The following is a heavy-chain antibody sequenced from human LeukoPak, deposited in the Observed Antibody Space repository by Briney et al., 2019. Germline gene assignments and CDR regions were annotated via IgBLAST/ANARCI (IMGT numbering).Heavy chain of an antibody. CDR2: IYYSGSY. Sequence: SETLSLTCTVSGGSISSGGYYWSWLRQHPGKGLEWIGYIYYSGSYYYNPSLKSRVTISVDTSKNQFSLKLTSVTAADTAVYYCARGEMATTYYFDYWGQGTLVTVSS. CDR1: GGSISSGGYY. D-gene: IGHD5-24*01. CDR3: ARGEMATTYYFDY. V-gene: IGHV4-31*03. J-gene: IGHJ4*02.